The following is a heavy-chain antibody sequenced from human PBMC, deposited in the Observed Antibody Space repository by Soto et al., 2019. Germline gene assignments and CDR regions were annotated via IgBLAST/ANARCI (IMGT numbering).Heavy chain of an antibody. D-gene: IGHD3-22*01. CDR1: GFTFGSYA. Sequence: GGSLRLSCAASGFTFGSYAMGWVRQAPGKGLEWVSSVGPSGASTKYADSVKGRFTVSRDIFKSTLYLHMSSLRAEGTALYFCAKLYYYDSTGYFRHFDNWGQGTLVTVSS. V-gene: IGHV3-23*01. CDR2: VGPSGAST. CDR3: AKLYYYDSTGYFRHFDN. J-gene: IGHJ4*02.